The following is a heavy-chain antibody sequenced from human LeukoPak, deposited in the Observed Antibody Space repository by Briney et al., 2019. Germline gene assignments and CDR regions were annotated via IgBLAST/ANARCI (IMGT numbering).Heavy chain of an antibody. J-gene: IGHJ3*02. CDR1: GGSISGSSYY. V-gene: IGHV4-39*07. Sequence: PSETLSLTCTVSGGSISGSSYYWGWIRQPPGKGLEWIGSIYYSGSTNYNPSLKSRVTISVDTSKNQFSLKLSSVTAADTAVYYCARGHQVGATIAFDIWGQGTMVTVSS. CDR3: ARGHQVGATIAFDI. D-gene: IGHD1-26*01. CDR2: IYYSGST.